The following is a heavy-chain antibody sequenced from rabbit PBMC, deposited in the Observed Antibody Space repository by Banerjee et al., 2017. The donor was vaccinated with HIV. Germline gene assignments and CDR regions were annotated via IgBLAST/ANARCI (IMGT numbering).Heavy chain of an antibody. CDR1: GFTLSSYW. J-gene: IGHJ4*01. CDR3: ATASSGVWYFNF. D-gene: IGHD1-1*01. CDR2: IVGGGSSGST. V-gene: IGHV1S47*01. Sequence: QEQLEESGGGLVQPEGSLTLTCKASGFTLSSYWMWWVRQAPGKGLEWITCIVGGGSSGSTYYASWAKGRFTISRSTSLNTVTLKMTSLTGADTATYFCATASSGVWYFNFWGPGTLVTVS.